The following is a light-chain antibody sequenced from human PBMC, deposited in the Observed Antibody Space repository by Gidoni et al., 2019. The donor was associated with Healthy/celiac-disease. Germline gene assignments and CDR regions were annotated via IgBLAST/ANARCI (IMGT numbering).Light chain of an antibody. V-gene: IGKV1-5*01. CDR3: QQYNSYSPRT. Sequence: DIQITQSPSPLSASVGDRVTITCRASQSISSWLAWYQQKPGKAPKLLIYDASSLESGVPSRFSGSGSGTEFTLTISSLQPDDFATYYCQQYNSYSPRTFGQGTKVEIK. CDR1: QSISSW. J-gene: IGKJ1*01. CDR2: DAS.